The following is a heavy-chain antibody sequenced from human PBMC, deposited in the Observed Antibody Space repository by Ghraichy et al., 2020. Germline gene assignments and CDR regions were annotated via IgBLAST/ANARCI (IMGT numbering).Heavy chain of an antibody. Sequence: GGSLRLSCAASGFTFSDHYMDWVRQAPGKGLEWVGRIRNKANRYTTEYAASVKGRFTISRDDSKDSLYLQMNSLKTEDTAVYYCARSDSRSYNDYWGQGTLVTVSS. J-gene: IGHJ4*02. CDR1: GFTFSDHY. CDR2: IRNKANRYTT. CDR3: ARSDSRSYNDY. D-gene: IGHD3-22*01. V-gene: IGHV3-72*01.